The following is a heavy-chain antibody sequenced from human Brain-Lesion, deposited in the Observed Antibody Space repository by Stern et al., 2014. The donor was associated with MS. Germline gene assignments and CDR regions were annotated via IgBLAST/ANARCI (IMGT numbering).Heavy chain of an antibody. CDR3: ARAPSPDYGDGGYFDF. V-gene: IGHV4-31*03. CDR1: GASISSGGYY. CDR2: IYSNGNT. J-gene: IGHJ4*02. D-gene: IGHD4-17*01. Sequence: QVQLVESGPGLVKPSQTLSLTCTVSGASISSGGYYWSWIRQHPGKGLEWLGHIYSNGNTYYNPSRKSRVVISVDTSKNQFSLKLTSVTAADTAVFYCARAPSPDYGDGGYFDFWGQGTLVTVSS.